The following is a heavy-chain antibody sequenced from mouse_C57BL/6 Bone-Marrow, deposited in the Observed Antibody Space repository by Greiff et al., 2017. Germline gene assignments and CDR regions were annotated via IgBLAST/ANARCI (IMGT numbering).Heavy chain of an antibody. CDR3: ARKGVLHYGSSYYFDD. V-gene: IGHV1-50*01. Sequence: QVQLQQSGAELVKPGASVKLSCKASGYTFTSYWMQWVKQRPGQGLEWIGEIDPSDSYTNYNQKFKGKATLTVDTSSSTAYMQISSLTSEDSAVYYCARKGVLHYGSSYYFDDWGQGTTLTVSS. J-gene: IGHJ2*01. D-gene: IGHD1-1*01. CDR1: GYTFTSYW. CDR2: IDPSDSYT.